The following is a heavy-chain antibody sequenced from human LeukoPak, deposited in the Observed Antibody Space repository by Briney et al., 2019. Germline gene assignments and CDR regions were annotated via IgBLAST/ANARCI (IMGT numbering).Heavy chain of an antibody. CDR3: AKLMAPEDY. D-gene: IGHD1-14*01. V-gene: IGHV3-23*01. CDR1: GFTFRNYA. CDR2: ITGGSGGST. J-gene: IGHJ4*02. Sequence: PGGSLRLSCAASGFTFRNYAMNWVRQAPGKGLEWVAAITGGSGGSTYYADSVKGRFTISRDNSKITLYLQMNRLRAEDTAIYYCAKLMAPEDYWGQGTLVTVSS.